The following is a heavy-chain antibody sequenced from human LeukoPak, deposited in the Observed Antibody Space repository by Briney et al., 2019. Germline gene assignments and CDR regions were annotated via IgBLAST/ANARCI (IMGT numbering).Heavy chain of an antibody. CDR1: GFTFSSYA. Sequence: PGVSVTLSCAASGFTFSSYAMSWVRQAPGKGREGVSAISGSGGSTYYAISVKGRLTISRDNSKNTLYLQMNSLRAEDTAVYYCAKGGYDFWSGYYTDYYYMDVWGKGTTVTVS. CDR2: ISGSGGST. J-gene: IGHJ6*03. V-gene: IGHV3-23*01. D-gene: IGHD3-3*01. CDR3: AKGGYDFWSGYYTDYYYMDV.